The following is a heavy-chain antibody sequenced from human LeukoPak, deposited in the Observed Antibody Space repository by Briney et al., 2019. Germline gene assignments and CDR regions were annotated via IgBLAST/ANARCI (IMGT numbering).Heavy chain of an antibody. J-gene: IGHJ5*02. CDR1: GYTFTGHY. Sequence: GASVKVSCKASGYTFTGHYMHWVRQAPGQGLEWMGRIDPKSGDTNYAQKFQGRVTLTRDTSISTAYMELNRLRSDNTAVYYCARDNGVGATTVWFDPWGQGSLVTDSS. CDR2: IDPKSGDT. D-gene: IGHD1-26*01. V-gene: IGHV1-2*06. CDR3: ARDNGVGATTVWFDP.